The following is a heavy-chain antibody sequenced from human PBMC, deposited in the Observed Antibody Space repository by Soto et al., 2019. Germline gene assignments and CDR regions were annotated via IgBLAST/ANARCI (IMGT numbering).Heavy chain of an antibody. D-gene: IGHD6-13*01. CDR3: AKGTGLDAAAGSFDI. V-gene: IGHV3-9*01. CDR2: IGWKSNNI. Sequence: EVQLVESGGGLVQPGRSLRLSCAASGFTFDDYAMHWVRQAPGKGLEWVSGIGWKSNNIGYADSVKGRFTISRDNAKNSLYLQMTSLRAEDTALYYCAKGTGLDAAAGSFDIWGQGTMVTISS. J-gene: IGHJ3*02. CDR1: GFTFDDYA.